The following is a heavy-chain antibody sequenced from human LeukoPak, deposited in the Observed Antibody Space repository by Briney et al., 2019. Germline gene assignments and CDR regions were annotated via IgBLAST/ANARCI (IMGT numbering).Heavy chain of an antibody. CDR3: ARDPEY. CDR2: ISSGSSTI. Sequence: GGSLRLSCAASGFTFSSYSMNWVRQAPGKGLEWVSYISSGSSTIYYADSVKGRFTISRDNAKNSLYLQMNSLRAEDTAVYYCARDPEYWGQGTLVTVSS. V-gene: IGHV3-48*04. CDR1: GFTFSSYS. J-gene: IGHJ4*02.